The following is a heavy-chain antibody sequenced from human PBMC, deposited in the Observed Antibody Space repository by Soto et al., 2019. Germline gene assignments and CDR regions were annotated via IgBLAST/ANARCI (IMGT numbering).Heavy chain of an antibody. J-gene: IGHJ2*01. CDR3: ARPPVYYGSSGYPPLPDLSFDL. CDR1: GGSISSSSYY. Sequence: QLQLQESGPGLVKPSETLSLTCTVSGGSISSSSYYWGWIRQPPGKGLEWIGSIYYSGSTYYNPSLNGRAAISVDTSKNQFSLKLSSVTAAATAVYYCARPPVYYGSSGYPPLPDLSFDLWGRGTLVTVAS. D-gene: IGHD3-22*01. CDR2: IYYSGST. V-gene: IGHV4-39*01.